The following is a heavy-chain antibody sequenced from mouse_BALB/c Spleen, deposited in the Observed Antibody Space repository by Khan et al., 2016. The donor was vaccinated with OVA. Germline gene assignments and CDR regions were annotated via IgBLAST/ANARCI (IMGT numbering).Heavy chain of an antibody. D-gene: IGHD1-1*01. CDR1: GISITSGNYR. V-gene: IGHV3-5*02. Sequence: EVQLVESGPGLVKPSQTVSLTCTVTGISITSGNYRWSWIRQFPGNKLEWIGNIYYSGTVTYNPSLTSRTTITRDTSKNQFFLEMNSLTAEATATYDCERDYGSIYWFFDVWGAGTTVTVSS. J-gene: IGHJ1*01. CDR2: IYYSGTV. CDR3: ERDYGSIYWFFDV.